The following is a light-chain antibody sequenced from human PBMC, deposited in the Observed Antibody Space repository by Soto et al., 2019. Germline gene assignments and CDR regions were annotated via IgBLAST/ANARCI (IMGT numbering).Light chain of an antibody. J-gene: IGKJ5*01. CDR2: WAS. CDR3: QQYYSPPIT. Sequence: DIVMTQSPDSLAVSLGERATINCKSSQNVLYSSNNKNYLAWYQQKPGHPPKLLLYWASTRESGVPDRFSGSRSGTDFILTINSLQAEDVAVYYCQQYYSPPITFGQGTRLEIK. V-gene: IGKV4-1*01. CDR1: QNVLYSSNNKNY.